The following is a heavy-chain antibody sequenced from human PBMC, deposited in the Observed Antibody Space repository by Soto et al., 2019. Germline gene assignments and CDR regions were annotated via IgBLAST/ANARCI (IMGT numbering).Heavy chain of an antibody. Sequence: SVKVSCKASGGTFSSYAISWVRQAPGQGLEWMGGIIPIFGTANYAQKFQGRVTITADESTSTAYMELSSLRSEDTAVYYCARGSLVRGVTIGYYYYYGMDVWGQGTTVTVSS. CDR3: ARGSLVRGVTIGYYYYYGMDV. CDR2: IIPIFGTA. D-gene: IGHD3-10*01. CDR1: GGTFSSYA. J-gene: IGHJ6*02. V-gene: IGHV1-69*13.